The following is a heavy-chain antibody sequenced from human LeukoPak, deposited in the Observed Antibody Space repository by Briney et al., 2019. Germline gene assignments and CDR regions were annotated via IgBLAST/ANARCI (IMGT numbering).Heavy chain of an antibody. CDR3: ARAWSYDILTGYSRGAFDI. D-gene: IGHD3-9*01. V-gene: IGHV3-7*01. J-gene: IGHJ3*02. CDR2: IKQDGSEK. Sequence: GGSLRLSCAASGFTFSSYWMSWVRQAPGKGLEWVANIKQDGSEKYYVDSVEGRFTISRDNAKNSLYLQMNSLRAEDTAVYYCARAWSYDILTGYSRGAFDIWGQGTMVTVSS. CDR1: GFTFSSYW.